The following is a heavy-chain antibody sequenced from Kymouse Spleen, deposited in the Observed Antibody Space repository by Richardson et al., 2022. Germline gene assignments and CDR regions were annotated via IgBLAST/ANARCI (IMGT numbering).Heavy chain of an antibody. CDR3: ARGESNYDAFDI. Sequence: QVQLQQWGAGLLKPSETLSLTCAVYGGSFSGYYWSWIRQPPGKGLEWIGEINHSGSTNYNPSLKSRVTISVDTSKNQFSLKLSSVTAADTAVYYCARGESNYDAFDIWGQGTMVTVSS. CDR1: GGSFSGYY. CDR2: INHSGST. V-gene: IGHV4-34*01. J-gene: IGHJ3*02. D-gene: IGHD4-11,IGHD4-11*01.